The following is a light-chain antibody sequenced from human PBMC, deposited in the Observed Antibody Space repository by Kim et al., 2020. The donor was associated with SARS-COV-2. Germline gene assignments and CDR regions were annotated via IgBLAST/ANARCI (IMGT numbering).Light chain of an antibody. J-gene: IGLJ2*01. CDR2: QDT. CDR1: NLGDKY. Sequence: SYELTQPPSVSVSPGQTASITCSGDNLGDKYACWYQQKPGQVPVLVIYQDTKRPSGIPERFSGSNSGNTATLTISGTQTMDEADYFCQAWDSSTVVFGGG. CDR3: QAWDSSTVV. V-gene: IGLV3-1*01.